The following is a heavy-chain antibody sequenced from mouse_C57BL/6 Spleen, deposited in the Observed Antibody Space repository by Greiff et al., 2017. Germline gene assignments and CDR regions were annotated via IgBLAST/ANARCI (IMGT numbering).Heavy chain of an antibody. J-gene: IGHJ2*01. V-gene: IGHV1-55*01. CDR2: IYPGSGST. CDR1: GYTFTSYW. Sequence: VQLQQPGAELVKPGASVKMSCTASGYTFTSYWMTWVKQRPGQGLEWIGYIYPGSGSTNYNEKFKGRSTLTVDTSSSTAYMQLSSLTYEDSTVYYCEIGSSLDYWGQGTTLTVSS. D-gene: IGHD1-1*01. CDR3: EIGSSLDY.